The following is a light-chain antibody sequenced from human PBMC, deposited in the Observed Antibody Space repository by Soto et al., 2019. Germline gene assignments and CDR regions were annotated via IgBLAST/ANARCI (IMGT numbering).Light chain of an antibody. Sequence: EIVLTQSPATLSLSPGERATLSCRASQSVSNFLAWYQHKPGQAPRLLMYDTSNRATGVPARFSGSGSGTDFTLTISCLEPEDFAVYFCQQRSNFLWTFGQGTKVEV. CDR1: QSVSNF. CDR2: DTS. J-gene: IGKJ1*01. CDR3: QQRSNFLWT. V-gene: IGKV3-11*01.